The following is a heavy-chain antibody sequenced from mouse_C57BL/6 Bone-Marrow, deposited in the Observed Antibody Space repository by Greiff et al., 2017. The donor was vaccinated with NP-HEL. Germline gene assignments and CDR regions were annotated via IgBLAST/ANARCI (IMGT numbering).Heavy chain of an antibody. Sequence: EVKLMESGGGLVKPGGSLKLSCAASGFTFSDYGMHWVRQAPEKGLEWVAYISSGSSTIYYADTVKGRFTISRDNAKNTLFLQMTSLRSEDTAMYYCARDYGSLFDDWGQGTTLTVSS. CDR3: ARDYGSLFDD. J-gene: IGHJ2*01. V-gene: IGHV5-17*01. CDR2: ISSGSSTI. D-gene: IGHD1-1*01. CDR1: GFTFSDYG.